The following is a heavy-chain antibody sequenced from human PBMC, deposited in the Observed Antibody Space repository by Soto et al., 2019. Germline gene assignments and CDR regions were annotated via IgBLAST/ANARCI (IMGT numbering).Heavy chain of an antibody. CDR1: GGSISGYY. V-gene: IGHV4-59*12. Sequence: SETLSLTCTVSGGSISGYYWSWIRQPPGKGLEWIGGIYNSGSTVYNPSFKSRVTISVDKSKNQFSLKLSSVTAADTAVYYCARDQNGSGNYYTRYFDYWGQGTLVTVSS. CDR3: ARDQNGSGNYYTRYFDY. D-gene: IGHD3-10*01. J-gene: IGHJ4*02. CDR2: IYNSGST.